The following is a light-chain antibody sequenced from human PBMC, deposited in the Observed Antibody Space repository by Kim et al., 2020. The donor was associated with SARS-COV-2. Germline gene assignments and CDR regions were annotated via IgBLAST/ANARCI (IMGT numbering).Light chain of an antibody. J-gene: IGLJ2*01. CDR1: TGPVASGHF. CDR2: DTG. V-gene: IGLV7-46*01. CDR3: LLSYSDSRV. Sequence: PGGTVTLPCDSRTGPVASGHFPYWFQPKPGPAPRTLIYDTGNGHSWTPARFSGSLLGGKAALTLSAAQPEDEADYYCLLSYSDSRVFGGGTQLTVL.